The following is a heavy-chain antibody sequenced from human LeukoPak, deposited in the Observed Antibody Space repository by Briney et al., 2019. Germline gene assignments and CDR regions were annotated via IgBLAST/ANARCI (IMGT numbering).Heavy chain of an antibody. CDR1: GYTFTSYG. CDR3: AREAQQLVTIYFDY. CDR2: ISAYNGNS. J-gene: IGHJ4*02. Sequence: ASVKVSCKASGYTFTSYGISWVRQAPGQGLELMGWISAYNGNSYYAQKLQGRVTMTTDTSTSTAYMELRSLRSDDTVVYYCAREAQQLVTIYFDYWGQGTLVTVSS. V-gene: IGHV1-18*01. D-gene: IGHD6-13*01.